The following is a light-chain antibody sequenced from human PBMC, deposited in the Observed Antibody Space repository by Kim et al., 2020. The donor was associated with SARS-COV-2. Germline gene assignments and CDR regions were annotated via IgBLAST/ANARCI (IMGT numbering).Light chain of an antibody. V-gene: IGKV1-17*01. CDR1: QGIRSD. Sequence: DIQMTQSPSSLSASVGDRLIITCRESQGIRSDLAWYQHKPGKAPQRLMYSTSKLQSGVPSRFSGSGSGTEFTLTISSLQPEDFATYYCLQHNTHPYSFGQGTKLEI. CDR2: STS. CDR3: LQHNTHPYS. J-gene: IGKJ2*03.